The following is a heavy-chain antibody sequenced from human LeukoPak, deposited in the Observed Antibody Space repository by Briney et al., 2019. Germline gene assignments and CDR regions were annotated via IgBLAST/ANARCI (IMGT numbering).Heavy chain of an antibody. Sequence: KPSETLSLTCTVSGGSISSYYWSWIRQPPGKGLEWIGYIQYSGSTNYNPSLKSRVTMSVDTSKNQFSLKLSSVTAADTAVYYCARENAYYDSSGYYSMGGFDYWGQGTLVTVSS. CDR3: ARENAYYDSSGYYSMGGFDY. CDR2: IQYSGST. J-gene: IGHJ4*02. D-gene: IGHD3-22*01. V-gene: IGHV4-59*12. CDR1: GGSISSYY.